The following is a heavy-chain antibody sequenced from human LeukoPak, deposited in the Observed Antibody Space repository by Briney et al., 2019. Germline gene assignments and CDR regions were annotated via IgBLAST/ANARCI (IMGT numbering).Heavy chain of an antibody. CDR3: ARGVYYYGSGSYYYPDY. D-gene: IGHD3-10*01. J-gene: IGHJ4*02. V-gene: IGHV3-74*01. Sequence: PGGSLRLSCAASGFTFSSFGMHWVRQAPGKGLVWVSRINTDGSSTSYADSVKGRFTISRDNAKNTLYLQMNSLRAEDTAVYYCARGVYYYGSGSYYYPDYWGQGTLVTVSS. CDR2: INTDGSST. CDR1: GFTFSSFG.